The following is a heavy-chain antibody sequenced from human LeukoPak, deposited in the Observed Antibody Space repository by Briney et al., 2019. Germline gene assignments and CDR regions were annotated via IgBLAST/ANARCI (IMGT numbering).Heavy chain of an antibody. V-gene: IGHV3-7*01. CDR3: ARGGLVAGMDV. D-gene: IGHD2-8*02. CDR2: IHLDGSEK. CDR1: GFTFSSYL. Sequence: GGSLRLSCAASGFTFSSYLMSWVRQAPGKGLEWVANIHLDGSEKYYVDSLKGRFTISRDNAENSLYLQMNSLRAEDTAVYYCARGGLVAGMDVWGQGTTVTVSS. J-gene: IGHJ6*02.